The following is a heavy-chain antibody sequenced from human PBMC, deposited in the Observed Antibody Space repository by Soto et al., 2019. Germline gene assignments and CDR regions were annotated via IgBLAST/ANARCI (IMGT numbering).Heavy chain of an antibody. CDR1: GYTFTNYY. CDR3: ARRYGDSMDV. J-gene: IGHJ6*02. Sequence: QVQLVQSGTEVKKPGASVKVSCKASGYTFTNYYMHWVRQAPGQGLEWMGVINPSGGSTNYAQKFQVRVTMTRATSTSTVYMELSSLRSEDTAVYYCARRYGDSMDVWGQGTTVTVSS. CDR2: INPSGGST. V-gene: IGHV1-46*01. D-gene: IGHD4-17*01.